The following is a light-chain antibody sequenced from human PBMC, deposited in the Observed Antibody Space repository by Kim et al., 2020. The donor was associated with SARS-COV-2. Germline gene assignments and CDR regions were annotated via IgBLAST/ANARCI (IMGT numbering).Light chain of an antibody. V-gene: IGLV3-1*01. CDR1: KLGDKY. CDR3: QAWDSNTAV. J-gene: IGLJ3*02. CDR2: QDV. Sequence: SGAPGQTASITCSGDKLGDKYVCWYQQKPGQSPVLVIYQDVKRPSGIPERLSGSNSGTTATLTISGTQAMDEADYYCQAWDSNTAVFGGGTQLTVL.